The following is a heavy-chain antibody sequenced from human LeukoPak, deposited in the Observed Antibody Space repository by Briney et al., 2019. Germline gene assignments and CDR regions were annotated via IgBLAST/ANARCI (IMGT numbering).Heavy chain of an antibody. CDR3: AREGGSSGRAGYCDY. Sequence: GGSLRLSCAASGFTFSSWPMHWVRLTPGKGLEWLAVISSDGSGQSYADSVKGRFTISRDNSKNTLSLEMNSLKIEDTAVYFCAREGGSSGRAGYCDYWGQGTLVTVSS. J-gene: IGHJ4*02. CDR2: ISSDGSGQ. D-gene: IGHD6-19*01. CDR1: GFTFSSWP. V-gene: IGHV3-30*04.